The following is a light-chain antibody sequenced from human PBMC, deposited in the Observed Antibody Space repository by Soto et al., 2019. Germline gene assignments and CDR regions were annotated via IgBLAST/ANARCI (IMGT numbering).Light chain of an antibody. CDR3: SSYTSSSTAYV. CDR1: SSDVGGYNY. Sequence: QSALTQPASVSGSPGQSITISCTGTSSDVGGYNYVSWYQQHPGKAPKLMIYDVSNRPSGVSNRFSGSKSGNTASLTISGHQSEDEADYYCSSYTSSSTAYVFGTGTKVTVL. V-gene: IGLV2-14*01. J-gene: IGLJ1*01. CDR2: DVS.